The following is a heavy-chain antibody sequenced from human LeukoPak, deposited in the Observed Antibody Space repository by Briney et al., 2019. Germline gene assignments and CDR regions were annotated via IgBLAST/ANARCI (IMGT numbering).Heavy chain of an antibody. CDR3: ARSLNWNYVVGY. V-gene: IGHV4-59*08. D-gene: IGHD1-7*01. J-gene: IGHJ4*02. CDR2: IYDSGTT. CDR1: GGSISIYY. Sequence: SETLSLTCTVSGGSISIYYWSWIRQPPGKGLEWIGHIYDSGTTNYNPSLKSRVTISVDTSKNQFSLKLTSVTAADTAVYFCARSLNWNYVVGYWGQGTLVTVSS.